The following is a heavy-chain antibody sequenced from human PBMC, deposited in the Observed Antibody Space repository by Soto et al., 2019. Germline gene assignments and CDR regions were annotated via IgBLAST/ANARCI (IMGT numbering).Heavy chain of an antibody. CDR3: ARDRSGSYRLDY. V-gene: IGHV3-30-3*01. D-gene: IGHD1-26*01. Sequence: QVQLVESGGGVVQPGRSLRLSCAASGFTFSSYAMHWVRQAPGKGLEWVAVISYDGSNKYYADSVKGRFTISRDNSKNTLYLQMHSLRAEDTAVYYRARDRSGSYRLDYWGQGTLVTVSS. J-gene: IGHJ4*02. CDR1: GFTFSSYA. CDR2: ISYDGSNK.